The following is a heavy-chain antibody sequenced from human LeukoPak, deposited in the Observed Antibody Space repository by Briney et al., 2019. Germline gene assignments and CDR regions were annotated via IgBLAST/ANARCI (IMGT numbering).Heavy chain of an antibody. CDR3: AKDDGYYDILTGPYYFDY. D-gene: IGHD3-9*01. CDR2: ISGSGGST. J-gene: IGHJ4*02. CDR1: GFTFSSYA. V-gene: IGHV3-23*01. Sequence: GGSLRLSCAASGFTFSSYAMSWVRQAPGKGLEWVSAISGSGGSTYYADSVKSRFTISRDNSKNTLYLQMNSLRAEDTAVYYCAKDDGYYDILTGPYYFDYWGQGTLVTVSS.